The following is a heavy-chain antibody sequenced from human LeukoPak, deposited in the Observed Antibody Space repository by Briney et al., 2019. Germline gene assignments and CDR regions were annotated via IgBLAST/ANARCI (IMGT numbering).Heavy chain of an antibody. D-gene: IGHD1-26*01. J-gene: IGHJ4*02. CDR3: ALLKLLDY. V-gene: IGHV3-30*02. CDR2: IRYDGSNK. Sequence: PGGSLRLSRAASGFTFSSYGMHWVRQAPGMGLEWVAFIRYDGSNKYYADSVKGRFTISRDNSKNTLYLQMNSLRAEDTAVYYCALLKLLDYWGQGTLVTVSS. CDR1: GFTFSSYG.